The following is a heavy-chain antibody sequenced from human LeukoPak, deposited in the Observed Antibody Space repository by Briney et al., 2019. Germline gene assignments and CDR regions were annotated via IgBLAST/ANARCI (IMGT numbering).Heavy chain of an antibody. CDR2: INPNSGGT. J-gene: IGHJ4*02. D-gene: IGHD5-12*01. CDR1: GYTFTGYY. CDR3: ARVGGYSGYDEYGIDY. Sequence: GASVKVSCKASGYTFTGYYMHWVRQAPGQGLEWMGWINPNSGGTNYAQKFQGWVTMTRDTSISTAYMELSRLRSDDTAVYYCARVGGYSGYDEYGIDYWGQGTLVTVSS. V-gene: IGHV1-2*04.